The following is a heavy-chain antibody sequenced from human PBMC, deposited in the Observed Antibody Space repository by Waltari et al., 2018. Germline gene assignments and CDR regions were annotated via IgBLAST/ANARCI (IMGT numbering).Heavy chain of an antibody. CDR3: ARELCSSTSCYLNWFDP. Sequence: QLQLQESGPGLVKPSETLSLTCTVSGGSISSSSYYWGWIRQPPGKGLEWIGSIYYSGSTYYNPSLKSRVTISVDTSKNQFSLKLSSVTAADTAVYYCARELCSSTSCYLNWFDPWGQGTLVTVSS. J-gene: IGHJ5*02. V-gene: IGHV4-39*01. D-gene: IGHD2-2*01. CDR2: IYYSGST. CDR1: GGSISSSSYY.